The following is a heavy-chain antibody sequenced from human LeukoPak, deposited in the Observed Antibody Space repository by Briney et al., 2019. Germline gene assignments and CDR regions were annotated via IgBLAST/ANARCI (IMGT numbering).Heavy chain of an antibody. CDR1: GGSINTGGYY. CDR2: IYYSGST. D-gene: IGHD3-16*01. CDR3: ARLTWVPTYYFDY. V-gene: IGHV4-61*08. Sequence: SETLSLTCTVSGGSINTGGYYWSWIRQPPGKGLEWIGYIYYSGSTNYNPSLKSRVTISVDTSKNQFSLKLSSVTAADTAVYYCARLTWVPTYYFDYWGQGTLVTVSS. J-gene: IGHJ4*02.